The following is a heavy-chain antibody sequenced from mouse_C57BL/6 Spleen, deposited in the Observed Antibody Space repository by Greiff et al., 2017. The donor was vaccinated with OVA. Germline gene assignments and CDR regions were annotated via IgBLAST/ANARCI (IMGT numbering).Heavy chain of an antibody. CDR1: GYTFTSYW. CDR3: ARRGLYDGYYFDY. CDR2: IDPSDSET. Sequence: QVQLQQPGAELVRPGSSVKLSCKASGYTFTSYWMHWVKQRPIQGLEWIGNIDPSDSETHYNQKFKDKATLTVDKSSSTAYMQLSSLTSEDSAVDYCARRGLYDGYYFDYWGQGTTLTVSS. V-gene: IGHV1-52*01. D-gene: IGHD2-3*01. J-gene: IGHJ2*01.